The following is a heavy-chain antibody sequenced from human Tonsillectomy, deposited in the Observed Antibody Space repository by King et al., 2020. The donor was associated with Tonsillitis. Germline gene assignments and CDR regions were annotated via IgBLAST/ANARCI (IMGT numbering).Heavy chain of an antibody. J-gene: IGHJ5*02. V-gene: IGHV3-33*01. CDR1: GFTYSDFG. Sequence: QVQLVESGGGVVQPGKSLTLSCTASGFTYSDFGMHWVRQAPGKGLEWVAIIWYDGRNTYYADSVKGRFTISRDNSKNTLYLQMDSLRAEDSDVYYCARDRRIDLWLPWFDPWGQGTQVTVSS. CDR3: ARDRRIDLWLPWFDP. CDR2: IWYDGRNT. D-gene: IGHD3-22*01.